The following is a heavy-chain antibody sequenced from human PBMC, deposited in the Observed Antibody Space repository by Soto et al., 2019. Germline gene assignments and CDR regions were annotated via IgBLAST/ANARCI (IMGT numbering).Heavy chain of an antibody. CDR1: GFTFSSYA. D-gene: IGHD3-10*01. CDR3: AKDLRVRVYYGMDV. J-gene: IGHJ6*02. Sequence: GGSLRLSCAASGFTFSSYAMSWVRQAPGKGLEWVSAISGSGGSTYYADSVKGRFTISRDNSKNTLYLQMNSLRAEDTAVYYCAKDLRVRVYYGMDVWGQGTTVTVSS. V-gene: IGHV3-23*01. CDR2: ISGSGGST.